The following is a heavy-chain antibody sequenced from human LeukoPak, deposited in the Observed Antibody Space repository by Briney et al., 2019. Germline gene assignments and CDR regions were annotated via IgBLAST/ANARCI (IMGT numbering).Heavy chain of an antibody. CDR2: IYSSGRT. CDR3: AGGSGASSFDP. Sequence: SEILSLTCSVSGGSISSGYWSWIRQPPGKGLEWIAYIYSSGRTNYNPSLKSRVTISLDTSKNQFSLKLTSVTAADTAVYYCAGGSGASSFDPWGQGTLVTVSS. V-gene: IGHV4-59*01. J-gene: IGHJ5*02. D-gene: IGHD1-26*01. CDR1: GGSISSGY.